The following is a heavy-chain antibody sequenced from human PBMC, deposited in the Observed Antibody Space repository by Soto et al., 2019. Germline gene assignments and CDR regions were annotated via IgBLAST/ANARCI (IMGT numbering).Heavy chain of an antibody. CDR3: ARDSVTTVTIYYYYMDV. CDR2: IKQDGSEK. J-gene: IGHJ6*03. CDR1: GFTFSSYW. D-gene: IGHD4-17*01. Sequence: PGGSLRLSCAACGFTFSSYWMSWVRQAPGKGLEWVANIKQDGSEKYYVDSVKGRFTISRDNAKNSLYLQMNSLRAEDTAVYYCARDSVTTVTIYYYYMDVWGKGTTVTVSS. V-gene: IGHV3-7*01.